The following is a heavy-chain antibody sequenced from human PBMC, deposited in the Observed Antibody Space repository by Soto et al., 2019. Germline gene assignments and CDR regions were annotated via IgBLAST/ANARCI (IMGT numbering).Heavy chain of an antibody. Sequence: GGSLRLSCAASGFTFSSYAMSWVRQAPGKGPEWVSAISGSGGSTYYADSVKGRFTISRDNSKNTLYLQMNSLRAEDTAVYYCARDLVAARDYYYGMDVWGQGTTVTVSS. CDR2: ISGSGGST. D-gene: IGHD6-13*01. J-gene: IGHJ6*02. CDR3: ARDLVAARDYYYGMDV. V-gene: IGHV3-23*01. CDR1: GFTFSSYA.